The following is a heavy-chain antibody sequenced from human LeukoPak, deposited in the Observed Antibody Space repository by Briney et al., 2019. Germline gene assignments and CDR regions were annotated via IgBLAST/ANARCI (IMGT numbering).Heavy chain of an antibody. CDR3: ARDRASAGAFGN. V-gene: IGHV4-59*01. D-gene: IGHD4/OR15-4a*01. CDR1: GGSISPYY. CDR2: IYYSGTP. Sequence: SQTLSLTCSVSGGSISPYYWSWSRQPAGQGLGGSGYIYYSGTPNYNPSLPSRVTISIDTSKNPFSLKLSSVTAADTALYYCARDRASAGAFGNCGQGPVATVSS. J-gene: IGHJ4*02.